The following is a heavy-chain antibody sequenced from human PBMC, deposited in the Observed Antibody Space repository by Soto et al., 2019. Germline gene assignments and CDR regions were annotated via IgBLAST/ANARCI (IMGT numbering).Heavy chain of an antibody. CDR1: GFTFSSYS. D-gene: IGHD3-22*01. J-gene: IGHJ4*02. CDR2: ISSSSSYI. Sequence: EVQLVESGGGLVKPGGSLRLSCAASGFTFSSYSMNWVRQAPGKGLEWVSSISSSSSYIYYADSVKGRFTISRDNAKNSLYLQMNSLRAEDTAVYYCASSVDYYDSSGYGDYWGQGPLVTVSS. CDR3: ASSVDYYDSSGYGDY. V-gene: IGHV3-21*01.